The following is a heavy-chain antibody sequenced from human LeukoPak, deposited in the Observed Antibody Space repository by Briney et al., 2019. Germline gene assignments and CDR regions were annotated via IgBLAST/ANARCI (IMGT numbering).Heavy chain of an antibody. CDR2: IKQDGSEK. Sequence: GGSLRLSCAASGFTFSSYWMSWVRQAPGKGLEWVANIKQDGSEKYYVDSVKGRFTISRDNTKNSLYLQMNSLRAEDTAVYYCARQLNNDGGWSDAFDIWGQGTMVTVSS. V-gene: IGHV3-7*01. D-gene: IGHD4-23*01. CDR3: ARQLNNDGGWSDAFDI. J-gene: IGHJ3*02. CDR1: GFTFSSYW.